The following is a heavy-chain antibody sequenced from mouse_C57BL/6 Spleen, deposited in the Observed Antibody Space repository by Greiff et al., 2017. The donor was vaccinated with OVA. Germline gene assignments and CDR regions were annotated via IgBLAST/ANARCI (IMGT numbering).Heavy chain of an antibody. CDR3: ARRPYDYDEGFAY. CDR1: GFTFSSYA. J-gene: IGHJ3*01. CDR2: ISDGGSYT. D-gene: IGHD2-4*01. Sequence: EVKLVASGGGLVKPGGSLKLSCAASGFTFSSYAMSWVRQTPEKRLEWVATISDGGSYTYYPDNVKGRFTISRDNAKNNLYLQMSHLKSEDTAMYYCARRPYDYDEGFAYWGQGTLVTVSA. V-gene: IGHV5-4*03.